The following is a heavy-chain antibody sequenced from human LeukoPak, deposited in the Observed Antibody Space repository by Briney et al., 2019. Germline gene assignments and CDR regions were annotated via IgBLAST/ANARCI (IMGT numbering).Heavy chain of an antibody. CDR1: GYTFTSYG. J-gene: IGHJ6*02. Sequence: SVKVSCKASGYTFTSYGISWVRQAPGQGLEWMGRIIPILGIANYAQKFQGRVTITADKSTSTAYMELSSLRSEDTAVYYCARDWERDYYYGMDVWGQGTTVTVSS. CDR2: IIPILGIA. V-gene: IGHV1-69*04. D-gene: IGHD1-26*01. CDR3: ARDWERDYYYGMDV.